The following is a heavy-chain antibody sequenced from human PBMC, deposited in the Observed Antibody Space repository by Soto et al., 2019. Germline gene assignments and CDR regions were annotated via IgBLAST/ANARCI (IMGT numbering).Heavy chain of an antibody. J-gene: IGHJ6*02. Sequence: SETLSLTCTVSGGSISSGDYHWSWIRQPPGKGLEWIGYIYYSGSTYYNPSLKSRVTISVDTSKNQFSLKLSSVTAADTAVYYCARVRSGPDYGMDVWGQGTTVTVSS. CDR3: ARVRSGPDYGMDV. CDR1: GGSISSGDYH. V-gene: IGHV4-30-4*01. D-gene: IGHD3-3*01. CDR2: IYYSGST.